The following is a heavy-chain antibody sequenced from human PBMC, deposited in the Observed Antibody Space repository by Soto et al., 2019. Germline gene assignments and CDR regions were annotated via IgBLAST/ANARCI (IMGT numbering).Heavy chain of an antibody. Sequence: PGGSLRLSCAASGFTFSSYSMNWFRQAPGKGLEWVSSISSSSSYIYYADSVKGRFTISRDNAKNSLYLQMNSLRAEDTAVYYCARSYYYDSSGYTFDYWGQGTLVTVSS. CDR3: ARSYYYDSSGYTFDY. J-gene: IGHJ4*02. CDR1: GFTFSSYS. CDR2: ISSSSSYI. V-gene: IGHV3-21*01. D-gene: IGHD3-22*01.